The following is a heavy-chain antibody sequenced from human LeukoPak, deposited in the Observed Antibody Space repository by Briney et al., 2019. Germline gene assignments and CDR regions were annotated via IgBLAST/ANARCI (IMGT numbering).Heavy chain of an antibody. J-gene: IGHJ6*03. CDR3: ASGGSGYDILTGYYSDYYYMDV. CDR1: GFTVSSNY. D-gene: IGHD3-9*01. Sequence: PGGSLRLSCAASGFTVSSNYMSWVRQAPGKGLEWVSVIYSGGSTYYADSVKGRFTISRDNSKNTLYLQMNSLRAEDTAVYYCASGGSGYDILTGYYSDYYYMDVWGKGTTVTTSS. V-gene: IGHV3-53*01. CDR2: IYSGGST.